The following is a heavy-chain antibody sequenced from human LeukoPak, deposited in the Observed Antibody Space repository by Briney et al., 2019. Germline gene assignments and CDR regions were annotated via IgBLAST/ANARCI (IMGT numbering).Heavy chain of an antibody. Sequence: GGSLRLSCAVSGFTLSSYAMSWVRQAPGKGLEWVSGISGSGGSTYYADSVKGRFTISRDNSKNTLYLQVNSLRAEDTAVYYRAKDTTLVLDAFDIWGQGTMVTVSS. V-gene: IGHV3-23*01. CDR1: GFTLSSYA. J-gene: IGHJ3*02. CDR2: ISGSGGST. CDR3: AKDTTLVLDAFDI. D-gene: IGHD1-1*01.